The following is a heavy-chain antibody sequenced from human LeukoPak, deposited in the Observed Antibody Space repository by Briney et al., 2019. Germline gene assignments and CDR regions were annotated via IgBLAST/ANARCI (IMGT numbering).Heavy chain of an antibody. D-gene: IGHD5-12*01. Sequence: PGGSLRLSCAGSGFTFSRFPMHWVRQAPGKGLEWVAVISYDGSNKYYADSVKGRSTISRDNSKNTLYLQMNSLRAEDTAVYYCASIPRGYSGYDSPAGYWGQGTLVTVSS. V-gene: IGHV3-30-3*01. CDR2: ISYDGSNK. CDR1: GFTFSRFP. CDR3: ASIPRGYSGYDSPAGY. J-gene: IGHJ4*02.